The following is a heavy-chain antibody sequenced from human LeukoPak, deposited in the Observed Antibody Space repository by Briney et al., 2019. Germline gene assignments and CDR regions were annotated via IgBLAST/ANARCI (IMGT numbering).Heavy chain of an antibody. D-gene: IGHD4-11*01. CDR2: ISSSGSTI. CDR3: ARGYSNYGYAFDI. J-gene: IGHJ3*02. Sequence: HPGGSLRLSCAASGFTFSSYEMNWVRQAPGKGLEWVSYISSSGSTIYYADSVKGRFTISRDNAKNSLYLQMNSLRAEDTAVYYCARGYSNYGYAFDIWGQGTMVTVSS. CDR1: GFTFSSYE. V-gene: IGHV3-48*03.